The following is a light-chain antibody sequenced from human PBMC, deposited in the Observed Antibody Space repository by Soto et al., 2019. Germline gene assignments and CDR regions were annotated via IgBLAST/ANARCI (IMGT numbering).Light chain of an antibody. V-gene: IGKV1-27*01. CDR3: QKYNSAPWT. J-gene: IGKJ1*01. CDR2: AAS. CDR1: QGISNY. Sequence: DLQMTQSPSSLSASVGDRVTITCRASQGISNYLAWYQQQPGKSPKFLIYAASTLQSGVPSRFSGSGSGTDFTLTISSLQPEDVAAYYCQKYNSAPWTFGQGTKVEIK.